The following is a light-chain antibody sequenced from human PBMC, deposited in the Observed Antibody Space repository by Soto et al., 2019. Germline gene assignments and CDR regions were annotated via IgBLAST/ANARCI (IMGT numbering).Light chain of an antibody. Sequence: DIQMTQSPSSVSASIGDTVTITCRASQDISTLLAWYQQKPGKAPKLLIYGASTLESGVPSRFSGRGSGTDFTLSIISLQHEDFATSFCQQADSFPLTFGGGTKVEIK. J-gene: IGKJ4*01. CDR2: GAS. CDR3: QQADSFPLT. V-gene: IGKV1D-12*01. CDR1: QDISTL.